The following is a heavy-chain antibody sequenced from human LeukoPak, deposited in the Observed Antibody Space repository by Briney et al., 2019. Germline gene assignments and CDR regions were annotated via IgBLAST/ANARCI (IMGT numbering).Heavy chain of an antibody. CDR1: GFTFSKYA. V-gene: IGHV3-23*01. Sequence: GGSLRLSCAASGFTFSKYAMSWVRQSPGKGMEWLSTITGSGSSSYYADSVKGRFTISRDTSNKPLYLQMYSLTAEDTALYYCATDRGAMVLGFIYYFDFWGQGSLGTASS. D-gene: IGHD3-10*01. J-gene: IGHJ4*02. CDR3: ATDRGAMVLGFIYYFDF. CDR2: ITGSGSSS.